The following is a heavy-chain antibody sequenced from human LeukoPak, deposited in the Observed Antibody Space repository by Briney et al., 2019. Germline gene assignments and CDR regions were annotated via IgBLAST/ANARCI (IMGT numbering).Heavy chain of an antibody. D-gene: IGHD2-2*01. CDR1: GFTFSSYA. V-gene: IGHV3-30*04. CDR3: ANPVPAAGGDY. Sequence: PGGSLRLSCAASGFTFSSYAMHWVRQAPGKGLEWVAVISYDGSNKYYADSVKGRFTISRDNSKNTLYLQMNSLRAEDTAVYYCANPVPAAGGDYWGQGTLVTVSS. CDR2: ISYDGSNK. J-gene: IGHJ4*02.